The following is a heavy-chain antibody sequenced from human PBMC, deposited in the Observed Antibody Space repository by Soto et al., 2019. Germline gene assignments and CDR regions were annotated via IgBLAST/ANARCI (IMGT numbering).Heavy chain of an antibody. CDR2: ISYDGSNK. V-gene: IGHV3-30*18. D-gene: IGHD2-21*02. CDR1: GFSFSSYG. Sequence: QVQLVESGGGVVEPGRSLRLSCAASGFSFSSYGMHWVRQAPGKGLEWVAVISYDGSNKYYADSAKGRFTISRDNSENTLYFQINNLRTEDTAVYYCAKSYHGDRYYFDYWGQGTLVTVSS. J-gene: IGHJ4*02. CDR3: AKSYHGDRYYFDY.